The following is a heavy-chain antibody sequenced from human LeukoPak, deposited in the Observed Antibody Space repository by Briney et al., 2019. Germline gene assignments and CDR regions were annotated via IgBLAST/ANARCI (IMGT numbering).Heavy chain of an antibody. CDR3: ARGMVRGRYFDY. CDR2: IYYSGST. J-gene: IGHJ4*02. CDR1: GGSVSSGSYY. Sequence: SETLSLTCTVSGGSVSSGSYYWSWIRQPPGKGLEWIGYIYYSGSTNYNPSLKSRVTISVDTSENQFSLKLSSVTAADTAVYYCARGMVRGRYFDYWGQGTLVTVSS. V-gene: IGHV4-61*01. D-gene: IGHD3-10*01.